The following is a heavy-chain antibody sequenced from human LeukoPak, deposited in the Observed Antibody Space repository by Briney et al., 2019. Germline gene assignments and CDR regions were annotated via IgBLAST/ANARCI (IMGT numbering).Heavy chain of an antibody. Sequence: SETLSLTCTVSGGSISSHYWSWIRQPPGKGLEWIGYIYYSGSTNYNPSLESRVTISVDTSKNQFSLKLSSVTAADTAVYYCARSITMVRGVFDYWGQGTLVTVSS. CDR1: GGSISSHY. CDR2: IYYSGST. D-gene: IGHD3-10*01. CDR3: ARSITMVRGVFDY. V-gene: IGHV4-59*11. J-gene: IGHJ4*02.